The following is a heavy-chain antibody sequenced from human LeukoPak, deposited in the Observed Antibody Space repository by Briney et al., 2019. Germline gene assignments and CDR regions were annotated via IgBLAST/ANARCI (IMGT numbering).Heavy chain of an antibody. V-gene: IGHV4-4*07. CDR3: AGGPAGTAFDD. J-gene: IGHJ4*03. CDR2: FYTSGNT. D-gene: IGHD1-1*01. CDR1: GVSISSYY. Sequence: SETLSLTCTVSGVSISSYYWSWIRQPAGKGLEWIGRFYTSGNTNYKPSLKSRLTISVDKSKNHLSLKLSSLTAADTAFYYCAGGPAGTAFDDWGHGTLVTVSS.